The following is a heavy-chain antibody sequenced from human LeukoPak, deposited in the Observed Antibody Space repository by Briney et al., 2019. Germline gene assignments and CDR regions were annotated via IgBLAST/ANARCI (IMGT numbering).Heavy chain of an antibody. J-gene: IGHJ5*02. V-gene: IGHV4-34*01. CDR3: ARGLTLEKQQLVSPRIWFDP. CDR1: GGSFSGYY. D-gene: IGHD6-13*01. Sequence: SETLSLTCAVYGGSFSGYYWSWIRQPPGKGLEWIGEINHSGSTNYNPSLKSRVTISVDTSKNQFSLKLSSVTAADTAVYCCARGLTLEKQQLVSPRIWFDPWGQGTLVTVSS. CDR2: INHSGST.